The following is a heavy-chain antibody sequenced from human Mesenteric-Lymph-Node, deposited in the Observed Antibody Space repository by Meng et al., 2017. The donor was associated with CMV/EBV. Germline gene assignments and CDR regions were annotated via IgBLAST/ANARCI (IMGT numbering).Heavy chain of an antibody. D-gene: IGHD6-19*01. J-gene: IGHJ5*01. CDR1: GYTFTTYG. Sequence: SCKASGYTFTTYGISWVRQAPGQGLEWMGRIIPTVGTVNYAQKLQGRVTITADKSTTIAYMELRSLTFDDTAVYYCARGLGRPGDSWGQGTLVTVSS. V-gene: IGHV1-69*06. CDR3: ARGLGRPGDS. CDR2: IIPTVGTV.